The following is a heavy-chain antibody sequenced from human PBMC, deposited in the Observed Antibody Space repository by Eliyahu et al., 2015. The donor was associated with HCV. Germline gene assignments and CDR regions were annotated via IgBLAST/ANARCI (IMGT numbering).Heavy chain of an antibody. J-gene: IGHJ5*02. CDR1: GVSLSAHF. Sequence: EVQLVESGGGQVQPGGSLRVSCAVSGVSLSAHFMDWVRQAPGKGLEWVGRIMDKDYNYRTEYAASVKGRFTISRDDSRNSVSLQMNNLKTEDTAVYFCACIRTTCGSWGQGTLVTVSS. CDR3: ACIRTTCGS. D-gene: IGHD1-1*01. CDR2: IMDKDYNYRT. V-gene: IGHV3-72*01.